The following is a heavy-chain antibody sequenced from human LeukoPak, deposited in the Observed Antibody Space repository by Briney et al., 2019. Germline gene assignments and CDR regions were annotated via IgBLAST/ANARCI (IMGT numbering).Heavy chain of an antibody. CDR3: AKSPTVDAAFDI. J-gene: IGHJ3*02. CDR1: GFTVSRSY. V-gene: IGHV3-23*01. CDR2: IRGNGGGT. Sequence: QAGASLRLSCAASGFTVSRSYLTWVRQAPGKGLEWVSTIRGNGGGTHYAESLRGRFTISRDNSKSTVYLQMNSLSAEDTAIYYCAKSPTVDAAFDIWGQGTMVTVSS. D-gene: IGHD4-23*01.